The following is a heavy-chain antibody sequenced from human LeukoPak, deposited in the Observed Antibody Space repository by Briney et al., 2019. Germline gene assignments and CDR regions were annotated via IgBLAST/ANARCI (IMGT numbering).Heavy chain of an antibody. CDR3: ARSVFPYYSGSGSPYNVDVRQNSYFDF. D-gene: IGHD3-10*01. V-gene: IGHV1-46*01. CDR1: GYTSTTYG. Sequence: ASVKVSCKASGYTSTTYGTSWVRQAPGQGLEWMGTINPSVGTTRSAKGRASLTRDTSTSTVYMALSTLRSEDTAVYYCARSVFPYYSGSGSPYNVDVRQNSYFDFWGQGTLVTVSS. J-gene: IGHJ4*02. CDR2: INPSVGTT.